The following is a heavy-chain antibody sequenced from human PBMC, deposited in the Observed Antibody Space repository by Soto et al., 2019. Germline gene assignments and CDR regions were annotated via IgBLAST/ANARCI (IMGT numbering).Heavy chain of an antibody. D-gene: IGHD3-22*01. V-gene: IGHV4-31*02. CDR1: ISSGGYY. CDR3: ARAPKYYYDSSGYYPFDY. CDR2: IYYSGST. J-gene: IGHJ4*02. Sequence: ISSGGYYWSWIRQHPGKGLEWIGYIYYSGSTYYNPSLKSRVTISVDTSKNQFSLKLSSVTAADTAVYYCARAPKYYYDSSGYYPFDYWGQGTLVTVSS.